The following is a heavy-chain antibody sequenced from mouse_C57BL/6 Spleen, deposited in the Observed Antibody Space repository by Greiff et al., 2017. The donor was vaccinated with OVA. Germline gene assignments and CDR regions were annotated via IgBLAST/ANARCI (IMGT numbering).Heavy chain of an antibody. CDR2: INPYNGGT. V-gene: IGHV1-19*01. J-gene: IGHJ2*01. CDR3: ASLAITTVVESDY. Sequence: VQLQQSGPVLVKPGASVKMSCKASGYTFTDYYMNWVKQSPGKSLEWIGVINPYNGGTSYNQKFKGKATLTVDKSSSTAYMELNSLTAEDSAVYYCASLAITTVVESDYWGQGTTLTVSS. D-gene: IGHD1-1*01. CDR1: GYTFTDYY.